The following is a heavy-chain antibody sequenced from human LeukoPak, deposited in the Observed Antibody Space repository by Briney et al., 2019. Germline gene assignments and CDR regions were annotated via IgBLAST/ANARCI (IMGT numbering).Heavy chain of an antibody. CDR3: ARDPRKKRAYSFDY. CDR1: GFTFSSYA. D-gene: IGHD6-25*01. J-gene: IGHJ4*02. V-gene: IGHV3-30-3*01. Sequence: GGSLRLSCAASGFTFSSYAMHWVRQAPGKGLEWVAVISYDGSNKYYADSVKGRFTISRDNSKNTLYLQMNSLRAEDTAVYYCARDPRKKRAYSFDYGGQETLVTVS. CDR2: ISYDGSNK.